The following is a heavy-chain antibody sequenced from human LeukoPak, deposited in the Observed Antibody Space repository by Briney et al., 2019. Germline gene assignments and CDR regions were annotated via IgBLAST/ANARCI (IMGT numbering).Heavy chain of an antibody. Sequence: GGSLRLSCAASGFTFDDYAMHWVRQAPGKGLEWVSGISWNSFSIGYAGSVKGRFTISRDNAKNSLYLQMNSLRAEDTALYYCAKSSGNYLNYYYYMDVWGKGTTVTISS. D-gene: IGHD3-10*01. CDR2: ISWNSFSI. V-gene: IGHV3-9*01. CDR3: AKSSGNYLNYYYYMDV. J-gene: IGHJ6*03. CDR1: GFTFDDYA.